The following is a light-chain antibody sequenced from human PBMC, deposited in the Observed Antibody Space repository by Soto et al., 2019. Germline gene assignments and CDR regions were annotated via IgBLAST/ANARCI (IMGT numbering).Light chain of an antibody. CDR1: SSDVGNYNY. CDR2: EVS. CDR3: SSYTSSSSVV. Sequence: QSVLTQPASVSGSPGQSITISCTGTSSDVGNYNYVSWYQQHPGKAPKPMIYEVSNRPSGLSNRFSGSKSGNTASLTISGLQAEDEADYYCSSYTSSSSVVFGGGTKLTVL. V-gene: IGLV2-14*01. J-gene: IGLJ2*01.